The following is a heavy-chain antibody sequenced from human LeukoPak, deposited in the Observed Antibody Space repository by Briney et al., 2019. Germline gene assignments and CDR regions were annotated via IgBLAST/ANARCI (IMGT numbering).Heavy chain of an antibody. CDR1: GYDFTSVG. V-gene: IGHV1-18*01. Sequence: ASVKVSCKASGYDFTSVGITWVRRAPGQGLEWMGWVSPYNGNTRYAQKFQGRVAMTTDTSTTTAYMELRGLRFNDTAVYYCARAGPGSGWYFDYWGQGTLVTVSS. CDR3: ARAGPGSGWYFDY. D-gene: IGHD6-19*01. CDR2: VSPYNGNT. J-gene: IGHJ4*02.